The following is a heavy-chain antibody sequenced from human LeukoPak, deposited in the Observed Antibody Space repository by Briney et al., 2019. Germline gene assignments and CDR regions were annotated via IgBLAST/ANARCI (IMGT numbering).Heavy chain of an antibody. Sequence: GASVKVSCKASGYTFTSYGISWVRQAPGQGLEWMGWISGYNGNTNYAQKLQGRVTMTTDTSTSTAYMELRSLRSDDTAVYYCARVSDYYDSSGYNNWFDPWGQGTLVTVSS. CDR3: ARVSDYYDSSGYNNWFDP. CDR2: ISGYNGNT. J-gene: IGHJ5*02. V-gene: IGHV1-18*01. D-gene: IGHD3-22*01. CDR1: GYTFTSYG.